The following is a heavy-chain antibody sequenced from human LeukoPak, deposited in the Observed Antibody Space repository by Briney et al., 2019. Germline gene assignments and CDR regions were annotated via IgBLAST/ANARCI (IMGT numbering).Heavy chain of an antibody. J-gene: IGHJ3*02. D-gene: IGHD3-9*01. CDR3: AKEYFDQKKGHVRVFDI. CDR2: IYTRGNT. CDR1: GGSISSYSYY. Sequence: PSQTLSLTCTVSGGSISSYSYYWSWIRQPAGKGLEWIGRIYTRGNTNYNPSLKSRVTISIDTSKNQFSLKLSSVTAADTAVYYCAKEYFDQKKGHVRVFDIWGQGTMVTVSS. V-gene: IGHV4-61*02.